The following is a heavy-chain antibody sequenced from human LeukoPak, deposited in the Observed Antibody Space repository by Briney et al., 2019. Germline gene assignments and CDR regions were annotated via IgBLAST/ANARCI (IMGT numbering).Heavy chain of an antibody. V-gene: IGHV3-33*01. CDR3: ARFVGSDYTGSFDL. CDR1: GFRFSSHG. Sequence: GTSLRLSCAGSGFRFSSHGMHWVRQAPGKGLEWLGYIWYDGSNPDYVDPVKGRFTISRDNSKNKVYLQMNSLRAEDTAVYHCARFVGSDYTGSFDLWGQGTPVTVSS. CDR2: IWYDGSNP. J-gene: IGHJ4*02. D-gene: IGHD3-10*01.